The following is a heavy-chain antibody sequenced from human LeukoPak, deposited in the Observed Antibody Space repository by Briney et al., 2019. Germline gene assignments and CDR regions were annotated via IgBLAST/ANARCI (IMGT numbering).Heavy chain of an antibody. CDR3: AKGRYSSSWYPDDY. J-gene: IGHJ4*02. D-gene: IGHD6-13*01. CDR2: ISGSGGST. Sequence: GGSLRLSCAASGFTFSSYAMSWVRQAPGKGLEWVSAISGSGGSTYYADSVKGRFTISRDNSKNTLYLQMNSLRAEDTAVYYCAKGRYSSSWYPDDYWGQGTLVTVSS. V-gene: IGHV3-23*01. CDR1: GFTFSSYA.